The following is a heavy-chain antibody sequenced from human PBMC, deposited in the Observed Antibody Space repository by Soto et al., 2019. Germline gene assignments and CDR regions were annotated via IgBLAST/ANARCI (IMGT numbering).Heavy chain of an antibody. CDR3: VRGFGSSWNTGGYNWFDV. CDR1: GYTVNELS. D-gene: IGHD6-13*01. CDR2: FDPEDGKT. Sequence: ASVKVSCKVSGYTVNELSIHWVRQAPGKGLEWLGGFDPEDGKTIYAQRFQGRVSMTRDTSITTAYMELSSLTSEDTAVYYCVRGFGSSWNTGGYNWFDVWGQGTLVTVSS. J-gene: IGHJ5*02. V-gene: IGHV1-24*01.